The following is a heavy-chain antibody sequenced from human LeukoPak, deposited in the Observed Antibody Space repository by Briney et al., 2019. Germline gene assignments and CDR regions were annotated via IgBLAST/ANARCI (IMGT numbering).Heavy chain of an antibody. V-gene: IGHV4-39*01. D-gene: IGHD3-22*01. CDR1: GGSISSSSYY. CDR2: IYYSGST. J-gene: IGHJ4*02. Sequence: SETLSRTCTVSGGSISSSSYYWGWIRQPPGKGLEWIGSIYYSGSTYYNPSLKSRVTISVDTSKNQFSLKLSSVTAADTAVYYCARLPHNYYDSSGAYFDYWGQGTLVTVSS. CDR3: ARLPHNYYDSSGAYFDY.